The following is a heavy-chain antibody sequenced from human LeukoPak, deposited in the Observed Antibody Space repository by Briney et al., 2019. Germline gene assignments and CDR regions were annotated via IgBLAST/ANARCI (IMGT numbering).Heavy chain of an antibody. CDR1: GFTFSSYA. J-gene: IGHJ6*02. D-gene: IGHD3-10*01. V-gene: IGHV3-23*01. CDR3: AKVSGRIQIWPQPFGDGMDV. Sequence: GGSLRLSCAASGFTFSSYAMSWVRQAPGKGLECVSAISGSGGNTYYADSVKGRFTISRDNSKNMLYLQMNSLRAEDTAVYYCAKVSGRIQIWPQPFGDGMDVWGQGTTVTVSS. CDR2: ISGSGGNT.